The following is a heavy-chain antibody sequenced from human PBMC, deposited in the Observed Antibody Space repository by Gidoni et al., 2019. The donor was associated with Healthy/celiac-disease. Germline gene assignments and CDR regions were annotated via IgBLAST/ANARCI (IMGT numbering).Heavy chain of an antibody. CDR1: GFTFSSYA. D-gene: IGHD4-17*01. Sequence: EVQLLESGGGLVPPGGSLRLSCAASGFTFSSYAMSWVRQAPGKGLEWVSAISGSGGSTYYADSVKGRFTISRDNAKNTLYLQMNSLRAEDTAVYYCAKSSTTTTAVGYWGQGTLVTVSS. CDR3: AKSSTTTTAVGY. J-gene: IGHJ4*02. CDR2: ISGSGGST. V-gene: IGHV3-23*01.